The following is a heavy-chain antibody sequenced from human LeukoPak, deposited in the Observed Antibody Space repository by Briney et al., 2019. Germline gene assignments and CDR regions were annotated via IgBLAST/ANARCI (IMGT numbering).Heavy chain of an antibody. V-gene: IGHV4-39*01. D-gene: IGHD2-21*02. J-gene: IGHJ3*01. CDR1: GGSISGSNYY. Sequence: AETLSLTCTVSGGSISGSNYYWGWIRQPPGKGLEWLGGIYYSGSTYYNPSLKSRVTISVDTSKNQFSLKLSSVTAADTAVYCCARSPVVVTANHAFDVWGQGTMVTVSS. CDR2: IYYSGST. CDR3: ARSPVVVTANHAFDV.